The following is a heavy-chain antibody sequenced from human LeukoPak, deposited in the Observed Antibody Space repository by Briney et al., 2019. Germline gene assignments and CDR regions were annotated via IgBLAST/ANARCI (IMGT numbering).Heavy chain of an antibody. CDR2: INTNTGNP. V-gene: IGHV7-4-1*02. J-gene: IGHJ5*01. CDR1: GYIFTSYA. Sequence: ASVTVSCTASGYIFTSYAMNWVRQAPGQGLEWMGWINTNTGNPTYAQGFTGRFAFSLDTSVSTAYLQISSLKAEDTAVYYCARDPRAYDSSGYYDNWFDPWGQGTLVTVSS. CDR3: ARDPRAYDSSGYYDNWFDP. D-gene: IGHD3-22*01.